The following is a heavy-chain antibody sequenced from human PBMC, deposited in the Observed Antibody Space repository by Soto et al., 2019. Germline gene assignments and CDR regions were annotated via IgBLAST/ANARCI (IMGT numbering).Heavy chain of an antibody. D-gene: IGHD4-4*01. CDR2: ISAYNGNT. CDR1: GYTFSSYG. Sequence: QVQVVQSGAEVKKPGASVKVSCKASGYTFSSYGISWERQAPGQGLERMGWISAYNGNTMYAHKFQGRVTMTTDISTNTAYMDLRSLGSDDTAVYYCARYLHYCSSYYGMVVWGQGTTVTVSS. V-gene: IGHV1-18*01. J-gene: IGHJ6*02. CDR3: ARYLHYCSSYYGMVV.